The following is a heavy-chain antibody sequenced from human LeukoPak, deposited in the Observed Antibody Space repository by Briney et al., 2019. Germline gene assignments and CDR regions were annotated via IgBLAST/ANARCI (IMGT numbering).Heavy chain of an antibody. V-gene: IGHV3-48*03. J-gene: IGHJ6*03. CDR3: KTDIVVVPAASNYYMDV. CDR2: ISSSGSTI. D-gene: IGHD2-2*01. Sequence: GGSLRLSCAASGFTFSSYEMNWVRQAPGKGLEWVSYISSSGSTIYYADSVKGRFTISRDNAKNSLYLQMNSLRAEDTAVYYCKTDIVVVPAASNYYMDVWGKGTTVTISS. CDR1: GFTFSSYE.